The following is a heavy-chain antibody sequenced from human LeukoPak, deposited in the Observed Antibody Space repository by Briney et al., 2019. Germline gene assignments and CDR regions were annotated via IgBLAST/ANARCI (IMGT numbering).Heavy chain of an antibody. J-gene: IGHJ4*02. CDR2: INHSGST. Sequence: PSETLSLTCAVYGESFSGYYWSWIRQPPGKGLEWIGEINHSGSTNYNPSLKSRVTISVDTSKNQFSLKLSSVTAADTAVYYCATRGYSYGYWGLYFDYWGQGTLVTVSS. CDR3: ATRGYSYGYWGLYFDY. CDR1: GESFSGYY. V-gene: IGHV4-34*01. D-gene: IGHD5-18*01.